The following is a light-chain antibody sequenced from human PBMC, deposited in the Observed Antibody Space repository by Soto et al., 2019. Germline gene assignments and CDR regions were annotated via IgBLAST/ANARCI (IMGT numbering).Light chain of an antibody. CDR3: SKWDDSLNGWV. CDR2: SNN. J-gene: IGLJ3*02. Sequence: QSVLTQPPSASGTPGQRVSISCSGTSSNIGSNTVNWYHQLPGTAPTLLIYSNNQRTSGVPDRFYVSKSGTSASLAISGLQSQDEADYYCSKWDDSLNGWVFGGGTKLTVL. V-gene: IGLV1-44*01. CDR1: SSNIGSNT.